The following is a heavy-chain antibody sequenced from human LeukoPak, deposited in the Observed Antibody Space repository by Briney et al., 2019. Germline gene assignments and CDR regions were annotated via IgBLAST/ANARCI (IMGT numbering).Heavy chain of an antibody. Sequence: ASVKVSCKASGYTFTDYHMHWVRQPPGQGLEWMGWINPNSGGTNYAQRFQGRVTMTRDTSISTAYMELSRLTSDDTAVYYCARDHGSYFSDAFDIWGQGTMVTVSS. CDR1: GYTFTDYH. CDR3: ARDHGSYFSDAFDI. D-gene: IGHD1-26*01. J-gene: IGHJ3*02. V-gene: IGHV1-2*02. CDR2: INPNSGGT.